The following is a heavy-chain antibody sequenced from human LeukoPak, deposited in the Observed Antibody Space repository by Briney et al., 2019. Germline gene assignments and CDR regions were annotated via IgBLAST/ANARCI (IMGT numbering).Heavy chain of an antibody. CDR1: GFTFSSYS. V-gene: IGHV3-21*04. CDR2: ISSSSSYI. Sequence: PGGSLRLSCAASGFTFSSYSMNWVRQAPGKGLEWVSSISSSSSYIYYADSVKGRFTISRDNAKNSLYLQMNSLRAEDTAVYYCAREWGSYPPRLDYWGQGTLVTVSS. J-gene: IGHJ4*02. CDR3: AREWGSYPPRLDY. D-gene: IGHD1-26*01.